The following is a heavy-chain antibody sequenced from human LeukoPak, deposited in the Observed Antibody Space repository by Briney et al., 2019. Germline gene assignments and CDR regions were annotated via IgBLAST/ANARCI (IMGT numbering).Heavy chain of an antibody. CDR1: GFTFSDYN. V-gene: IGHV3-11*01. Sequence: MSGGSLRLSCAASGFTFSDYNMNWVRQAPGKGREWVSYITNGGSTIHHADSVKGRFTISRDNAKKILYLQMNSLRAEDTAVYYCARSIGLTGGGVDVWGQGTTVTVSS. CDR3: ARSIGLTGGGVDV. J-gene: IGHJ6*02. D-gene: IGHD3-9*01. CDR2: ITNGGSTI.